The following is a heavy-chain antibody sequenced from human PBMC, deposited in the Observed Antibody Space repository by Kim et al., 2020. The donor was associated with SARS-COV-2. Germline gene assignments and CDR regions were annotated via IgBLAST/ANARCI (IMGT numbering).Heavy chain of an antibody. CDR2: FDPEDGET. Sequence: ASVKVSCKVSGYTLTELSMHWVRQAPGKGLEWMGGFDPEDGETIYAQKFQGRVTMTEDTSTDTAYKELSSLRSEDTAVYYCATAAAVVVPAAMRERDYYYYYGMDVWGQGTTVTVSS. D-gene: IGHD2-2*01. CDR3: ATAAAVVVPAAMRERDYYYYYGMDV. CDR1: GYTLTELS. V-gene: IGHV1-24*01. J-gene: IGHJ6*02.